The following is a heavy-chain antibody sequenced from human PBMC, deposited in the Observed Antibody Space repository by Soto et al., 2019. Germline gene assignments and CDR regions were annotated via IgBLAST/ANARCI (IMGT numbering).Heavy chain of an antibody. J-gene: IGHJ3*02. CDR3: ARTLEWIVVVVAVDAFDI. CDR2: ISSSSSTI. V-gene: IGHV3-48*02. D-gene: IGHD2-15*01. Sequence: EVQLVESGGGLVQPGGSLRLSCAASGFTFSSYSMNWVRQAPGKGLEWVSYISSSSSTIYYADSVKGRFTISRDNAKNSLYLQMNSLRDEDTAVYYCARTLEWIVVVVAVDAFDIWGQGTMVTVSS. CDR1: GFTFSSYS.